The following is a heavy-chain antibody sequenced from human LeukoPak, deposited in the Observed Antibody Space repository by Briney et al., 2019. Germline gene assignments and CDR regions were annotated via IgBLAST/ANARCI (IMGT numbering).Heavy chain of an antibody. J-gene: IGHJ4*02. D-gene: IGHD3-3*02. Sequence: PGGGLRLACAASGFTFRSYWMHWVRQTPGKGLVWVSHINNEGSDTRYADSVKGRFTITRDNAKNTLFLQMNSLRAEDTAVYYCARDGILGSHDCWGQGTLVTVSS. V-gene: IGHV3-74*01. CDR2: INNEGSDT. CDR1: GFTFRSYW. CDR3: ARDGILGSHDC.